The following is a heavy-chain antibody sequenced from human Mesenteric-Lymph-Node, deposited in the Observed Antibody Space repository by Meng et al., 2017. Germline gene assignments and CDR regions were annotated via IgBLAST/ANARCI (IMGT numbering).Heavy chain of an antibody. CDR2: INPSGGST. D-gene: IGHD2-15*01. J-gene: IGHJ3*02. CDR3: ARERVVVAATPSIDAFDI. V-gene: IGHV1-46*01. Sequence: ASVKVSCKASGYTFTSYYMHWVRQAPRQGLEWMGIINPSGGSTSYAQKFQGRVTMTRDTSTSTVYMELSSLRSEDTAVYYCARERVVVAATPSIDAFDIWGQGTMVSVSS. CDR1: GYTFTSYY.